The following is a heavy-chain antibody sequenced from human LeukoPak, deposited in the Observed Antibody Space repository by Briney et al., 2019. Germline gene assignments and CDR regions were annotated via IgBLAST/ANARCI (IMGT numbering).Heavy chain of an antibody. D-gene: IGHD6-19*01. V-gene: IGHV1-2*02. Sequence: GASVKVSCKASGYTFTGYYMHWVRQAPGQGLEWMGWINPNSGGTNYAQKFQGRVTMTRDTSISTAYMELSRLRSDDTAVYYCARDSKGNGAVAGTRGSTGAQTYYYYYYMDVWGKGTTVTVSS. CDR2: INPNSGGT. CDR3: ARDSKGNGAVAGTRGSTGAQTYYYYYYMDV. J-gene: IGHJ6*03. CDR1: GYTFTGYY.